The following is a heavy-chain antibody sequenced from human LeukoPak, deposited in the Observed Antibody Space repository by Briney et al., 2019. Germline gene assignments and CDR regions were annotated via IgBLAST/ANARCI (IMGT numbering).Heavy chain of an antibody. CDR2: IYYGGTT. V-gene: IGHV4-30-4*08. CDR1: SGSIRSGDYY. Sequence: PSQTLSLTCIVSSGSIRSGDYYWSWIRQPPGKGLEWIGFIYYGGTTSYNPSLKSRVTISIDTSKNQFSMKLTSVTAADTAVYYCARDPRFCSTTNCPYGPNPWGQGTLVTVSS. D-gene: IGHD2-2*01. J-gene: IGHJ5*02. CDR3: ARDPRFCSTTNCPYGPNP.